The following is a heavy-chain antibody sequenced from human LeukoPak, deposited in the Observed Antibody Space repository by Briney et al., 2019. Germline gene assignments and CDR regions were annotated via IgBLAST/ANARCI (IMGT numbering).Heavy chain of an antibody. CDR2: INHSGYT. CDR3: TRMTTGHDY. Sequence: SETLSLTCAVSGVSFNDYYWSWVRQTPGKGLEWIGEINHSGYTNDSPSLKSRVTLSIDTSRKQFSLNVRSVTVADTGIYYCTRMTTGHDYWGQGTLVTVSS. CDR1: GVSFNDYY. V-gene: IGHV4-34*01. J-gene: IGHJ4*02. D-gene: IGHD4-17*01.